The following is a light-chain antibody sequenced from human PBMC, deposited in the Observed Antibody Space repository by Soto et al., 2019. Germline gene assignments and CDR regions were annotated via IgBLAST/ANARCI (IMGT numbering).Light chain of an antibody. CDR1: QSVSSN. J-gene: IGKJ5*01. V-gene: IGKV3-15*01. Sequence: EIVMTQSPATLSVSPGERATLSCRASQSVSSNLAWYQQKPGQAPRLLIYGASTTATGIPARFSGSGSGTEFTPTISTLQSEDFAVYYCQQYNNWPPITFGQGTRLEVK. CDR2: GAS. CDR3: QQYNNWPPIT.